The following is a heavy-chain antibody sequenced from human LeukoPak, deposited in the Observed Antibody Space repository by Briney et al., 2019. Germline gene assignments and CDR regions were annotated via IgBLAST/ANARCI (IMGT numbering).Heavy chain of an antibody. CDR2: IDPSDSYT. Sequence: GESLRISCKGSGYSFTSYWISWVRRMPGKALEWMGRIDPSDSYTYYSPSFQGHVTLTADKSISTAYLQWSSLKASDTAMYYCAGLGSGSYYLDYWGQGTLVTVSS. V-gene: IGHV5-10-1*01. D-gene: IGHD3-10*01. J-gene: IGHJ4*02. CDR3: AGLGSGSYYLDY. CDR1: GYSFTSYW.